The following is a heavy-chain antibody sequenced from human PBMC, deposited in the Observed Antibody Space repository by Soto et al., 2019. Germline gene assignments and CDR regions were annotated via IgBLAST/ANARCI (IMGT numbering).Heavy chain of an antibody. CDR1: GYTFTSYA. CDR2: INAGNGNT. CDR3: ASSIVVVKALDY. Sequence: QVQLVQSGDEEKKPGASVKVSCKASGYTFTSYAMHWVRQAPGQRLEWMGWINAGNGNTKYSQKFQGRVTITSDTSAITDYMELSILRSEDTAVYYCASSIVVVKALDYCGQGTLVTVSS. D-gene: IGHD2-21*01. J-gene: IGHJ4*02. V-gene: IGHV1-3*05.